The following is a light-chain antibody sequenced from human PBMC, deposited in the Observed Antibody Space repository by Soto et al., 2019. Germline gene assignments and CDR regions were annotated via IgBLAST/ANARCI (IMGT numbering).Light chain of an antibody. CDR3: PQRSNWPPLN. CDR1: QSVSSY. V-gene: IGKV3-11*01. Sequence: EIVLTQSPATLSLSPGERATLSCRASQSVSSYLAWYQQKPGQAPRLLIYDASNRATGIPTRFSGSGSGTDFHLTISSLEPEDFAVYYSPQRSNWPPLNFGGGTQVEIK. CDR2: DAS. J-gene: IGKJ4*01.